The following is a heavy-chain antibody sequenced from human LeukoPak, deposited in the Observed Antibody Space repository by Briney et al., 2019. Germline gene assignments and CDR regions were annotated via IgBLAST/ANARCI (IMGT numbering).Heavy chain of an antibody. V-gene: IGHV2-5*02. CDR2: IYWDDDK. Sequence: RESGPTLVIPTQTLTLTCTFSGFSLYSSGVGVGWIRQPPGRALEWLAVIYWDDDKRYNPSLRSRLTMSKGASRDQVFLVVANMDPVDTATYYCAHRRPGHLTGWDNSYFDNWGPGTLVTVSS. D-gene: IGHD1/OR15-1a*01. J-gene: IGHJ4*02. CDR3: AHRRPGHLTGWDNSYFDN. CDR1: GFSLYSSGVG.